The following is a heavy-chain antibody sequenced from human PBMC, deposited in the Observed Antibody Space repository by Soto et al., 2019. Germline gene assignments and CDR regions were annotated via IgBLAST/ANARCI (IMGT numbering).Heavy chain of an antibody. CDR1: GFTVSSSH. J-gene: IGHJ5*02. Sequence: PGGSLRLSCTTSGFTVSSSHMTWVRQAPGKGLEWVSVIYSGGSSYYSVSVQGRFTISRDNSKNTVYLQMNSLRGEDTAMYYCERLGTYGSESYSFLYTWLDPWGKGTQVTVS. D-gene: IGHD3-10*01. V-gene: IGHV3-53*01. CDR3: ERLGTYGSESYSFLYTWLDP. CDR2: IYSGGSS.